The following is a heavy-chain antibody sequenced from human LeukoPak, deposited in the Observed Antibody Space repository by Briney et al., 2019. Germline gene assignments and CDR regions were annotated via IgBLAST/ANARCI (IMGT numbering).Heavy chain of an antibody. V-gene: IGHV7-4-1*02. CDR3: ARRGANPDILLWFGESPYYYYYGMDV. CDR2: INTNTGNP. D-gene: IGHD3-10*01. Sequence: ASVKVPCKASGYTFTSYAMNWVRQAPGQGLEWMGWINTNTGNPTYAQGFTGRFVFSLDTSVSTAYLQISSLKAEDTAVYYRARRGANPDILLWFGESPYYYYYGMDVWGQGTTVTVSS. CDR1: GYTFTSYA. J-gene: IGHJ6*02.